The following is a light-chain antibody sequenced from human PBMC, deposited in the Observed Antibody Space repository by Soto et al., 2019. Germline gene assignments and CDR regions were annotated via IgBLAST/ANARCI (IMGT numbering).Light chain of an antibody. CDR3: QSHDNSLRGSV. V-gene: IGLV2-14*02. CDR2: EVN. Sequence: QSVLTQPASVSGSPGQSITISCTGTSSDIGSYNLVSWYQQHPGKAPKVLIYEVNKRPSGVSDRFSGSKSGTSASLAITGLQAEDEADYYCQSHDNSLRGSVFGGGTQLTVL. CDR1: SSDIGSYNL. J-gene: IGLJ2*01.